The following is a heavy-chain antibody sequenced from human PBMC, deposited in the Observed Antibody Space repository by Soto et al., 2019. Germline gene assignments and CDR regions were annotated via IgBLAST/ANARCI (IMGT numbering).Heavy chain of an antibody. CDR3: ARQEYDILSGYPLGYGMDV. V-gene: IGHV4-39*01. Sequence: SVTLSLTCTVSGGSISSGPYSLGWIRQPPGEGLEWIGTFYYSESTYYNPSLESRVTISVDTSKNQFSLKVSSVTAADTAIYYCARQEYDILSGYPLGYGMDVWGQGTTVTVSS. CDR2: FYYSEST. CDR1: GGSISSGPYS. D-gene: IGHD3-9*01. J-gene: IGHJ6*02.